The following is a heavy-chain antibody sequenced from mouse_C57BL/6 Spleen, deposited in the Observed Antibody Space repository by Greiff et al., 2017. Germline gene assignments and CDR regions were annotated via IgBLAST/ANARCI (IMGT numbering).Heavy chain of an antibody. Sequence: VQLQQSGAELVKPGASVKISCKASGYAFSSYSMNWVKQRPGKGLEWIGQIYPGDGDTNYNGKFKGKATLTADKSSSTAYMQLSSLTSEDSAVYFCASTTVVATRGYFDYWGQGTTLTVSS. CDR1: GYAFSSYS. J-gene: IGHJ2*01. V-gene: IGHV1-80*01. CDR2: IYPGDGDT. CDR3: ASTTVVATRGYFDY. D-gene: IGHD1-1*01.